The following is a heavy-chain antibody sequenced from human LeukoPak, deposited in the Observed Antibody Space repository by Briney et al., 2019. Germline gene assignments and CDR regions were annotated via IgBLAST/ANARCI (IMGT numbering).Heavy chain of an antibody. CDR2: IRSDGSST. J-gene: IGHJ4*02. Sequence: GGSLRLPCAASGFTFSRYWMHGVRQAPGKGPVWVSRIRSDGSSTDYADSVKGRFTISRDNAKNTLSLQMNSLRAEDTAVYYCAREQGYYSVPGYWGQGTQVTVSS. D-gene: IGHD3-22*01. V-gene: IGHV3-74*01. CDR3: AREQGYYSVPGY. CDR1: GFTFSRYW.